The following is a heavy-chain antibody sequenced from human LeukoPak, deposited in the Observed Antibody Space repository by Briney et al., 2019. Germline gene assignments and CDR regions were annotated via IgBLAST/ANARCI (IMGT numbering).Heavy chain of an antibody. J-gene: IGHJ3*02. Sequence: PSETLSLTCRVSGGSICSYYWSCIRDPAGKGLEWIGRIYTSGNTNYNPSLKSRVTMSVDTSKDQISLTLSSVTAADTAVYYCARDCLRFRAFDIWGQGTMITVSS. CDR1: GGSICSYY. CDR3: ARDCLRFRAFDI. CDR2: IYTSGNT. V-gene: IGHV4-4*07. D-gene: IGHD3-16*01.